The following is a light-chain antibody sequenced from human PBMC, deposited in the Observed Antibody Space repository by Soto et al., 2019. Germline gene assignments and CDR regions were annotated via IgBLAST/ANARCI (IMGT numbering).Light chain of an antibody. Sequence: QSVLTQPASVSGSPGQSITISCTGTSSDVGSYNFVSWYEQHPGKAPKLMIYEVDKRPSGVSNRFSGSKSGNTASLTISGLQAEDEADYYCCSYVGSSAVFGGGTKVTVL. CDR1: SSDVGSYNF. CDR2: EVD. CDR3: CSYVGSSAV. J-gene: IGLJ3*02. V-gene: IGLV2-23*02.